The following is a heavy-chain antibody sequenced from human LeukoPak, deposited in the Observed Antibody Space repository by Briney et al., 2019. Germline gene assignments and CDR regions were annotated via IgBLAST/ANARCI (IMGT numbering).Heavy chain of an antibody. CDR3: AKGGHPAVVTTRFDS. J-gene: IGHJ5*01. CDR2: ISGSGNYM. CDR1: GFTFDTYG. V-gene: IGHV3-23*01. D-gene: IGHD2-21*02. Sequence: PGGSLRLSCAASGFTFDTYGMSWVRQAPGQGLDWVSSISGSGNYMYYKDSVKGRFTISRDNSKNTLLLQMNSLRAEDSAVYYCAKGGHPAVVTTRFDSWGQGTLVTVSS.